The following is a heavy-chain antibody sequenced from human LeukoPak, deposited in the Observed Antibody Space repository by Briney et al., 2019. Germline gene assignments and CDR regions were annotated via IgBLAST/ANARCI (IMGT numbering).Heavy chain of an antibody. D-gene: IGHD1-26*01. V-gene: IGHV3-21*01. Sequence: GGSLRLSCAASGFTFSSYSIHWVRQAPGKGLEWVSSISSNSSSIYYADSVKGRFTISRDNAKNSVYLQMNSLRAEDTAVYYCAREDLGGFDYWGQGTLVTVSS. J-gene: IGHJ4*02. CDR3: AREDLGGFDY. CDR1: GFTFSSYS. CDR2: ISSNSSSI.